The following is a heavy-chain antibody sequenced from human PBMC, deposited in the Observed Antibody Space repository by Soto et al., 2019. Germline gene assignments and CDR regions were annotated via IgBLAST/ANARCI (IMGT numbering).Heavy chain of an antibody. D-gene: IGHD1-26*01. CDR3: AKAQEVGATTPFDY. V-gene: IGHV3-23*01. J-gene: IGHJ4*02. Sequence: EVQLLESGGGLVQPGGSLRLSCAASGFTFSSYGMSWVRQAPGKGLEWVSAISGSGGSTYYADSVKGRFTISRDNSKNTLYLQMNSLRAADTAVYYWAKAQEVGATTPFDYWGQGTLVTVSS. CDR2: ISGSGGST. CDR1: GFTFSSYG.